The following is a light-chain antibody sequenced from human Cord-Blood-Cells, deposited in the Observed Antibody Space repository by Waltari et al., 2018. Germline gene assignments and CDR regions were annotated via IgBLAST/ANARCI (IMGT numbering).Light chain of an antibody. CDR3: QQYNSYTWT. J-gene: IGKJ1*01. Sequence: DLQMTQSPSTLSASVGDRVTITCRASQSISSWLAWYQQKPGKAPKLLIYKASSLGSGVPARFSGSGTGTECTLTSSSLQPDEFATYYCQQYNSYTWTFGQGTKVESK. CDR1: QSISSW. CDR2: KAS. V-gene: IGKV1-5*03.